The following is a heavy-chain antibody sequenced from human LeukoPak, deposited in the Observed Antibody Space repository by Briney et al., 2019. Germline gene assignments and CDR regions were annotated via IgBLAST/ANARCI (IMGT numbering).Heavy chain of an antibody. Sequence: ASVTVSYKVSGYTLTELSMHWVRQAPGKGLEWMGGFDPEDGETIYAQKFQGRVTMTEDTSTDTAYMELSSLRSEDTAVYYCATTWGSSQLLFDPGGAFDIWGQGTMVTVSS. D-gene: IGHD3-16*01. CDR3: ATTWGSSQLLFDPGGAFDI. J-gene: IGHJ3*02. CDR2: FDPEDGET. V-gene: IGHV1-24*01. CDR1: GYTLTELS.